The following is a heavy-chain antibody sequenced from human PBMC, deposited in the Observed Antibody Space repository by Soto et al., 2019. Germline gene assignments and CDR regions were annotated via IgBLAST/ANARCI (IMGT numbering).Heavy chain of an antibody. CDR3: ARADPSMVRGATTTGFDY. CDR2: IYHSGST. CDR1: GGSISSSNW. J-gene: IGHJ4*02. D-gene: IGHD3-10*01. Sequence: PSETLSLTCAVSGGSISSSNWWSWVRQPPGKGLEWIGEIYHSGSTNYNPSLKSRVTISVDKSKNQFSLKLSSVTAADTAVYYCARADPSMVRGATTTGFDYWGQGTLVTVSS. V-gene: IGHV4-4*02.